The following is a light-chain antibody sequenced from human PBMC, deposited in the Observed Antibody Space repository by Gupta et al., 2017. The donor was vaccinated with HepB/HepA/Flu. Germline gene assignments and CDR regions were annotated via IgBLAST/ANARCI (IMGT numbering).Light chain of an antibody. V-gene: IGLV1-44*01. Sequence: HSVLLQPPSASGTPGQRLTISCSGSTSNIGSNPVTWYQQLPRTAPKRHIYSSTHRPSGVPDRFACSKSGTSGSLAISGLQSEDEAEYYCAAWADRMSGYVLGGGTKVTVL. CDR3: AAWADRMSGYV. CDR1: TSNIGSNP. J-gene: IGLJ3*02. CDR2: SST.